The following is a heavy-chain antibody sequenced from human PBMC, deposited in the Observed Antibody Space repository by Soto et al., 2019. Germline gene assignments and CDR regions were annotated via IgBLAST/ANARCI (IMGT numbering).Heavy chain of an antibody. CDR3: ARHPPNTAMVPYWYFDL. CDR2: IYYSGSN. D-gene: IGHD5-18*01. Sequence: QLQLQESGPGLVKPSETLSLTCTVSGGSISSSSYYWGWIRQPPGKGLEWIGSIYYSGSNYYNPSLKSRVTISVDTSKNQFSLKLSSVTAADTAVYYCARHPPNTAMVPYWYFDLWGRGTLVTVSS. V-gene: IGHV4-39*01. CDR1: GGSISSSSYY. J-gene: IGHJ2*01.